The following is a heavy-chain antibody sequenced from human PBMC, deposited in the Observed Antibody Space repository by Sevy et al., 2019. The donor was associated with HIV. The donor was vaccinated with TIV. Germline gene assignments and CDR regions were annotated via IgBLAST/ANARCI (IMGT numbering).Heavy chain of an antibody. CDR2: ISYDGSNQ. V-gene: IGHV3-30*18. CDR3: AKGKETYYYYYGMDV. CDR1: GFTFSSYG. J-gene: IGHJ6*02. Sequence: GGSLRLSCAASGFTFSSYGMHWVRQGPGKGLEWVAIISYDGSNQYYPDSVKGRFIVSRDNSKNTLYLQMNSLRAEDTAVYYCAKGKETYYYYYGMDVWGQGTTVTVSS.